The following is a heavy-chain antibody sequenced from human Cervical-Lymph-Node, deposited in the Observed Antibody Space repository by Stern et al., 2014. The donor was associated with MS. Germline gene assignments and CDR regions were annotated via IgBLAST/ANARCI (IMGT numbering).Heavy chain of an antibody. CDR1: GGSFTGYY. CDR2: INHGGST. CDR3: ARYRSTGYSSYWYFDL. V-gene: IGHV4-34*01. J-gene: IGHJ2*01. D-gene: IGHD2-2*01. Sequence: QVQLQQWGAGLLKPSETLSLTCAVSGGSFTGYYWSWIRQPPGKGLEWIGEINHGGSTNYNPSLKSRVTISVDTSKKQFSLKLSSVTAADTALYYCARYRSTGYSSYWYFDLWGRGTLVTVSS.